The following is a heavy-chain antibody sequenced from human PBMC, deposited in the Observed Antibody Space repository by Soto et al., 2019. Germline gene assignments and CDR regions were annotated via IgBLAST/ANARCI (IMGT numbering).Heavy chain of an antibody. CDR1: GYTFTSYD. CDR3: ARGPYCSSTSCYAGPYYYYYYYMDV. J-gene: IGHJ6*03. D-gene: IGHD2-2*01. V-gene: IGHV1-8*01. CDR2: MNPNSGNT. Sequence: QVQLVQSGAEVKKPGASVKVSCKASGYTFTSYDINWVRQATGQGLEWMGWMNPNSGNTGYAQKFQGRVTMTSNTSISTAYMELSSLRSEDTAVYYCARGPYCSSTSCYAGPYYYYYYYMDVWGKGTTVTVSS.